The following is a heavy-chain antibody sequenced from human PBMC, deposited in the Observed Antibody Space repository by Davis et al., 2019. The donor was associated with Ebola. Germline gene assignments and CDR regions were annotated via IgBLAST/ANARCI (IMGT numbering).Heavy chain of an antibody. CDR2: IRRGGHDT. CDR1: GFPFSRHS. Sequence: ESPKISCGASGFPFSRHSMNWVRQAPGKGLEWIAFIRRGGHDTYYADSVRGRFTISRDNAKNLLYLQLNSLRDEDTALYYCAKDAEDGSGNWFFDFRGRGALVTVSS. D-gene: IGHD5-24*01. J-gene: IGHJ2*01. V-gene: IGHV3-48*02. CDR3: AKDAEDGSGNWFFDF.